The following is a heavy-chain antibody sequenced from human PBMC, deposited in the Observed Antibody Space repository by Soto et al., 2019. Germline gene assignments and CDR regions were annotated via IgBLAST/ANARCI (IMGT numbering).Heavy chain of an antibody. CDR2: ILVDGRT. CDR3: AKATATGGGAFDF. D-gene: IGHD2-8*02. V-gene: IGHV3-23*01. CDR1: GFPCGSYD. Sequence: GGSLRLSCAASGFPCGSYDMTWVRQAPGKGLEWVSTILVDGRTFYVDSVKGRFTISRDNSRNTVYLQMNSLTAGDTALYYCAKATATGGGAFDFCGQGTMVTVSS. J-gene: IGHJ3*01.